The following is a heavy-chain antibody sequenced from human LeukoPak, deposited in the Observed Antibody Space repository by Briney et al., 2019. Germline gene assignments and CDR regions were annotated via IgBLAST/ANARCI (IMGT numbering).Heavy chain of an antibody. CDR2: ISNKWGST. CDR3: VKSGTWADFDS. Sequence: SGGTLRLSCSASGFTFRSYGMHWVRQAPGKGLEYVSGISNKWGSTYYADSVKGRFTISRDNSKNTLHLQMSSLRADDTAVYYCVKSGTWADFDSWGQGTLVTVSS. CDR1: GFTFRSYG. V-gene: IGHV3-64D*09. J-gene: IGHJ4*02. D-gene: IGHD1-26*01.